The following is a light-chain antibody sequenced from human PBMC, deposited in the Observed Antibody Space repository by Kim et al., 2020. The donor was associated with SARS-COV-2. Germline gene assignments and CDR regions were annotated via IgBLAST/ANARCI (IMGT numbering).Light chain of an antibody. CDR1: QSISSY. CDR3: QQSYSTPVT. CDR2: AAS. Sequence: SASVGDRVTITCRASQSISSYLNWYQQKPGKAPKLLIYAASCLQSGVPSRFSGSGSGTDFTLTISSLQPEDFATYYCQQSYSTPVTFGQWTKLEI. V-gene: IGKV1-39*01. J-gene: IGKJ2*01.